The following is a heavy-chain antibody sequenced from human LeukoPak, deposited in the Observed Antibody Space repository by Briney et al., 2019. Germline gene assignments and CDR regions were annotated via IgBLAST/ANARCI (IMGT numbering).Heavy chain of an antibody. Sequence: PSETLSLTCAVYGGSFSGYYWSWIRLPPGKGLEWIGEINRSGSTNYNPSLKSRVTISVDTSKNQFSLKLSSVTAADTAVYYCARVRRSITIFGVVIPHPYYFDYWGQGTLVTVSS. V-gene: IGHV4-34*01. J-gene: IGHJ4*02. CDR2: INRSGST. CDR1: GGSFSGYY. D-gene: IGHD3-3*01. CDR3: ARVRRSITIFGVVIPHPYYFDY.